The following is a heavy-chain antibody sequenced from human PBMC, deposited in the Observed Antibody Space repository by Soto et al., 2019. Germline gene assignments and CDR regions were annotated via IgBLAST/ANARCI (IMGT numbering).Heavy chain of an antibody. CDR3: ARHKGGYDLGGYYYYYYYMDV. D-gene: IGHD5-12*01. J-gene: IGHJ6*03. CDR1: GYTFTSYG. Sequence: ASVKVSCKASGYTFTSYGISWVRQAPGQGLEWMGWISAYNGNTNYAQKLQGRVTMTTDTSTSTAYMELRSLRSDDTAVYYCARHKGGYDLGGYYYYYYYMDVWGKGTTVTVSS. CDR2: ISAYNGNT. V-gene: IGHV1-18*01.